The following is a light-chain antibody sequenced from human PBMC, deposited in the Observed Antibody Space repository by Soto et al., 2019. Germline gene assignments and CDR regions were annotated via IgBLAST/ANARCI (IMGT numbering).Light chain of an antibody. J-gene: IGLJ1*01. CDR3: ATWDDSLNGPV. CDR1: SSNIGSNS. CDR2: SNN. V-gene: IGLV1-44*01. Sequence: QSVLTQPPSASGTPGQRVSISCSGSSSNIGSNSVNWYQHLPGTAPKLLIYSNNQRPSGVPDRISGSKSGTSASLAISGLQSEDEADYYCATWDDSLNGPVFGTGTKVTVL.